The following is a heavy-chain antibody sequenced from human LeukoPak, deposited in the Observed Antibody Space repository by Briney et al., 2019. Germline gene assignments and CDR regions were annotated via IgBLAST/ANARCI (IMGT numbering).Heavy chain of an antibody. J-gene: IGHJ4*02. Sequence: SETLSLTCTVSGGSISSSSYYWGWIRQPPGKGLEWIGSIYYSGNTYYNPSLKSRVTISVDTSKNHFSLKLNSVTAADTAVFYCARHGPNCSGGSCYSGKYFDYWGQGTLVTVSS. CDR2: IYYSGNT. CDR3: ARHGPNCSGGSCYSGKYFDY. D-gene: IGHD2-15*01. V-gene: IGHV4-39*01. CDR1: GGSISSSSYY.